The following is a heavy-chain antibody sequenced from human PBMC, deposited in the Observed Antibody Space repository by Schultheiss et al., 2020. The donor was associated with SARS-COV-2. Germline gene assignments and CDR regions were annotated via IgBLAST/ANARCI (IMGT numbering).Heavy chain of an antibody. V-gene: IGHV3-30*12. D-gene: IGHD3-3*01. J-gene: IGHJ6*02. CDR2: ISYDGGNK. CDR3: ARPSDWSGYYYYYGMDV. Sequence: GGSLRLSCAASGFTFSSYGMHWVRQAPGKGLEWVAVISYDGGNKYYADSVKGRFTISRDNSKNTLYLQMNSLRAEDTAVYYCARPSDWSGYYYYYGMDVWGQGTTVTVSS. CDR1: GFTFSSYG.